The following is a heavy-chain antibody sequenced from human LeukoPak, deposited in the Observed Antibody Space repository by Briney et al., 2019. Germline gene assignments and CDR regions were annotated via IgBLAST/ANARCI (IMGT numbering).Heavy chain of an antibody. CDR3: AKDVRRCNGACT. CDR1: GFTFSSYA. J-gene: IGHJ5*02. D-gene: IGHD2-8*01. V-gene: IGHV3-23*01. CDR2: ISGSSGST. Sequence: PGGSLRLSCAASGFTFSSYAMSWVRQAPGKGLEWVSAISGSSGSTYYADSVKGRFTISRDNSKNTLYLQMNSLRVEDTAIYYCAKDVRRCNGACTWGQGTLVTVSS.